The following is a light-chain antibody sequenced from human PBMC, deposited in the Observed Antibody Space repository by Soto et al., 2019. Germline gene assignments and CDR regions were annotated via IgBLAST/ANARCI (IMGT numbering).Light chain of an antibody. V-gene: IGLV2-14*01. CDR1: SSDIGAYNY. CDR3: SSYTSTSSYV. Sequence: ALTQPASVSGSPGQSITISCTGTSSDIGAYNYVSWYQQHPGKAPKLMIYEVSNRPSGISNRFSGSKSGNTASLTISGLQADDEADYYCSSYTSTSSYVFGTGTKVTVL. J-gene: IGLJ1*01. CDR2: EVS.